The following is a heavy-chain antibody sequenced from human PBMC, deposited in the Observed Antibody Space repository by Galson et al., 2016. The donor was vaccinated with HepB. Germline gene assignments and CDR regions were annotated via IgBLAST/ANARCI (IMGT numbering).Heavy chain of an antibody. D-gene: IGHD6-6*01. CDR1: GYTFTRYD. Sequence: SVKVSCKASGYTFTRYDIHWVRQATGQGLEWMGWMNPNNGNTAYGQTFQGRLTMTRDTSISAAYMDLHSLRSEDTAVYYCARVEYSSSSGANRFDFWGQGTLGTVSS. CDR3: ARVEYSSSSGANRFDF. V-gene: IGHV1-8*01. CDR2: MNPNNGNT. J-gene: IGHJ4*02.